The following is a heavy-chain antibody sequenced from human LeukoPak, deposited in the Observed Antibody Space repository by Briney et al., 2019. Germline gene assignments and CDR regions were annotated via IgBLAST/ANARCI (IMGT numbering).Heavy chain of an antibody. CDR2: INHSGSI. Sequence: PSETLSLTCAVYGGSFSGYYWSWIRQPPGKGLEWIGEINHSGSINYNLSLKSRVTISVDASKNQFSLKLNSVTAADTAVYYCAVLSRMIAENGWFDPWGQGTLVTVSS. CDR3: AVLSRMIAENGWFDP. D-gene: IGHD3-22*01. V-gene: IGHV4-34*01. J-gene: IGHJ5*02. CDR1: GGSFSGYY.